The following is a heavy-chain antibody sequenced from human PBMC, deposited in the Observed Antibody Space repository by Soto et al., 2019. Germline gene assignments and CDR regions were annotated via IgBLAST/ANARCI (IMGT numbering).Heavy chain of an antibody. D-gene: IGHD2-2*01. V-gene: IGHV3-9*01. CDR3: AKAYQLLSSYFDY. CDR2: ISWNSGSI. CDR1: GFTFDDYA. Sequence: GGSLRLSCAASGFTFDDYAMHWVRQAPGKGLEWVSGISWNSGSIGYADSVKGRFTISRDNAKNSLYLQMNRLRAEDTALYYCAKAYQLLSSYFDYWGQGTLVTVSS. J-gene: IGHJ4*02.